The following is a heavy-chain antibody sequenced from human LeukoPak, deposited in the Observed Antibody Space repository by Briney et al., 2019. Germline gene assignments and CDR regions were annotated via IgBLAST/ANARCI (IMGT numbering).Heavy chain of an antibody. V-gene: IGHV3-30*18. D-gene: IGHD4-17*01. CDR3: AKGDYGDYYFDY. J-gene: IGHJ4*02. CDR1: GFTFSSYG. CDR2: ISYDGSNK. Sequence: GRSLRLSRAASGFTFSSYGMHWVRQAPGKGLEWVAVISYDGSNKYYADSVKGRFTISRDNSKNTLYLQMNSLRAEDTAVYYCAKGDYGDYYFDYWGQGTLVTVSS.